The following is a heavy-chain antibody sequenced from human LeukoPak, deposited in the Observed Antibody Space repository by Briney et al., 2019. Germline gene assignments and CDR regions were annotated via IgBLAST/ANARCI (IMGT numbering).Heavy chain of an antibody. CDR2: INHSGST. Sequence: SETLSLTCAVHGGSFSGYYWSWIRQPPGKGLEWVGEINHSGSTNYNPSLKSRVTISVDTSKNQFSLRLTSVTAADAAVYYCARVPKGATDNYFDCWGQGTLVTVSS. D-gene: IGHD1-26*01. CDR3: ARVPKGATDNYFDC. CDR1: GGSFSGYY. J-gene: IGHJ4*02. V-gene: IGHV4-34*01.